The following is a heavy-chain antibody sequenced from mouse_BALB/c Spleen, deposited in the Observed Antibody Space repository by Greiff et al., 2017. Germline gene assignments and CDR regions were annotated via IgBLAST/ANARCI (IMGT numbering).Heavy chain of an antibody. V-gene: IGHV1-7*01. J-gene: IGHJ3*01. Sequence: VQGVESGAELAKPGASVKMSCKASGYTFTSYWMHWVKQRPGQGLEWIGYINPSTGYTEYNQKFKDKATLTADKSSSTAYMQLSSLTSEDSAVYYCASLTSYSWFAYWGQGTLVTVSA. D-gene: IGHD2-10*01. CDR3: ASLTSYSWFAY. CDR1: GYTFTSYW. CDR2: INPSTGYT.